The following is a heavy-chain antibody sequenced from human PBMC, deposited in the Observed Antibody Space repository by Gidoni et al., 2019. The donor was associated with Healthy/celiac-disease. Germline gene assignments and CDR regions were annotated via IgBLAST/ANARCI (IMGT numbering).Heavy chain of an antibody. Sequence: EVQLVESVGCLVQPGGSMRLSCAASGFTFSSYEMNWVRHSPGKGLEWVSYISSSGSTMYDADSVKSRCTIARDKAKNTRYLQMNRLRAEDTDVYYRARDRTGDIEYFQNWGEGTLVTGSS. CDR3: ARDRTGDIEYFQN. D-gene: IGHD2-21*01. V-gene: IGHV3-48*03. CDR1: GFTFSSYE. J-gene: IGHJ1*01. CDR2: ISSSGSTM.